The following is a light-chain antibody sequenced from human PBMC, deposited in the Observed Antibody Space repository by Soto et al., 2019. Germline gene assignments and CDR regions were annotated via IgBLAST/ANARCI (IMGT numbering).Light chain of an antibody. CDR2: AAS. CDR1: QGIGNR. Sequence: AIQMTQSPSSLSASVGDRVTITCRASQGIGNRLGWYQQKPGKAPKVLIYAASTLQSGVTSRFSGGGSGTDFTLTISCLQPEDFATYYCLQDHSYPWTFGQGTRVEIK. J-gene: IGKJ1*01. CDR3: LQDHSYPWT. V-gene: IGKV1-6*01.